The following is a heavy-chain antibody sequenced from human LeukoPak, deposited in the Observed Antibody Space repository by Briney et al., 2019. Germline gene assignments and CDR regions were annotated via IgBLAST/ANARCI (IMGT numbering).Heavy chain of an antibody. CDR3: ARGTLRGDGDYYFDY. J-gene: IGHJ4*02. D-gene: IGHD2-21*02. CDR1: GGSISSGMYY. Sequence: SETLSLTCTVSGGSISSGMYYWSWIRQPAGKGLEGIGRIYTSGSTNYNPSLNSRVTISVDTSKHQFSLKLSSVTAADTGVYYCARGTLRGDGDYYFDYWGQGTLVPVYS. V-gene: IGHV4-61*02. CDR2: IYTSGST.